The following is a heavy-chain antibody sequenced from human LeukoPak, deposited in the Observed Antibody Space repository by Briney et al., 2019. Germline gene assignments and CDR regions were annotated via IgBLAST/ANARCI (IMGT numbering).Heavy chain of an antibody. CDR1: GFTFSSYA. V-gene: IGHV3-30*04. Sequence: GGSLRLSCAASGFTFSSYAMHWVRQAPGKGLEGVAVISFDGSNKYYADSVKGRFTISRDNSKNTLYLQMNSLRAEDTAVYYCATPEKQWHIFDYWGQGTLVTVSS. CDR2: ISFDGSNK. CDR3: ATPEKQWHIFDY. J-gene: IGHJ4*02. D-gene: IGHD6-19*01.